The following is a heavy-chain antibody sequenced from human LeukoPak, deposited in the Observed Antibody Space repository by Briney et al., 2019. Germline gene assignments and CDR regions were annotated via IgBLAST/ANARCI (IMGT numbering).Heavy chain of an antibody. D-gene: IGHD6-6*01. V-gene: IGHV4-34*01. CDR2: INHSGST. J-gene: IGHJ4*02. Sequence: SETLSLTCAVYGGSFSGYYWSWIRQPPGKGLEWIGEINHSGSTNYNPSLKSRVTISVVTSKNQFSLKLSSVTAADTAVYYCARRSSSSVRSFDYWGQGTLVTVSS. CDR1: GGSFSGYY. CDR3: ARRSSSSVRSFDY.